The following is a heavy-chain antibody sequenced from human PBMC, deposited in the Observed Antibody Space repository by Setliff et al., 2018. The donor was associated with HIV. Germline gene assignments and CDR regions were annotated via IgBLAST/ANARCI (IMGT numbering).Heavy chain of an antibody. CDR2: IHYSGST. J-gene: IGHJ4*02. CDR1: GGSISGTNYV. CDR3: ARDSDYYDSSGRHIRLFDY. V-gene: IGHV4-39*07. D-gene: IGHD3-22*01. Sequence: SETLSLTCTVFGGSISGTNYVWGWIRQTPRKGLEWIATIHYSGSTYHNPSLESRVTISVDTSKNQFSLKLSSVTATDTAVYYCARDSDYYDSSGRHIRLFDYWGQGTLVTVS.